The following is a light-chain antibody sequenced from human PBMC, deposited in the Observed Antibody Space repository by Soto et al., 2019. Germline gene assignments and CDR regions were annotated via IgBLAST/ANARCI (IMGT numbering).Light chain of an antibody. CDR3: QQSYSTPPWT. Sequence: DVQMTQSPSSLSASVGDRVTITCRASQSISSYLNWYQQKPGKAPKLLIYAASSLQSGVPSRFSGSRSRTDFTLTISSLQPEDFATYYCQQSYSTPPWTFGQGTKVEIK. CDR2: AAS. J-gene: IGKJ1*01. CDR1: QSISSY. V-gene: IGKV1-39*01.